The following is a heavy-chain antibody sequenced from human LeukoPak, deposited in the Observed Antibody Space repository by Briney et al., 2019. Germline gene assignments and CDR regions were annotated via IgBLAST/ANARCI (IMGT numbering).Heavy chain of an antibody. CDR1: GFTFSSYA. CDR2: ISGSGGNT. V-gene: IGHV3-23*01. Sequence: GGSLRLSCAASGFTFSSYAMTWVRQAPGKGLEWVSGISGSGGNTYYTDSVRGRLSISRDNSKNTLYLQMNSLRAVDTAVYYCAKERYYYDSSGYGDYWGQGTLVTVSS. CDR3: AKERYYYDSSGYGDY. J-gene: IGHJ4*02. D-gene: IGHD3-22*01.